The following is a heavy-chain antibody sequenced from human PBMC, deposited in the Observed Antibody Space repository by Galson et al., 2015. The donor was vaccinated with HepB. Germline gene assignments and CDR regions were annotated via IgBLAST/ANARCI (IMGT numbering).Heavy chain of an antibody. D-gene: IGHD5-18*01. CDR1: GGTFSSYA. J-gene: IGHJ4*02. CDR3: ARDPSYGYFDS. Sequence: SCKASGGTFSSYAMHWVRQAPGKGLEWVAIISFDGSNKYYADSVKGRFTISRDNSKNTLYLQMNSLRAEDTAVYYCARDPSYGYFDSWGQGTLVTVSS. CDR2: ISFDGSNK. V-gene: IGHV3-30-3*01.